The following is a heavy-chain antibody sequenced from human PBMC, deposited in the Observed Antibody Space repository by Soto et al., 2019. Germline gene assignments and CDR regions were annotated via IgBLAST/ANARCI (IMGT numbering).Heavy chain of an antibody. J-gene: IGHJ4*02. D-gene: IGHD4-17*01. Sequence: GGSLRLSCAASGFTFSSYYMNWVRQAPGKGLEWVSYISSSSRTIYYADSVKGRFTISRDNAKNSLYLQMNSLRAEDTAVYYCARATTVTRYYFDYWGQGTLVTVSS. CDR1: GFTFSSYY. CDR3: ARATTVTRYYFDY. V-gene: IGHV3-48*01. CDR2: ISSSSRTI.